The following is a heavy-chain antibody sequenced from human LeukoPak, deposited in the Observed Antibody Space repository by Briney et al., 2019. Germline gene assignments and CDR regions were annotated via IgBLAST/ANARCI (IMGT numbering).Heavy chain of an antibody. Sequence: GGSLRLSCAASGFTFSSYAMSWVRQAPGKGLEWVSAISGSGGSTYYADSVKGRFTISRDNSKTTLYLQMNSLRAEDTAVYYCAKDSWGLRCSDYWGQGTLVTVSS. CDR1: GFTFSSYA. D-gene: IGHD4-17*01. V-gene: IGHV3-23*01. CDR2: ISGSGGST. CDR3: AKDSWGLRCSDY. J-gene: IGHJ4*02.